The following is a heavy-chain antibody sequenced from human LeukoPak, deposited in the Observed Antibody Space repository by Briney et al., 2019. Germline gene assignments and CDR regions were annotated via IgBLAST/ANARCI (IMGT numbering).Heavy chain of an antibody. J-gene: IGHJ2*01. CDR2: IYYSGST. D-gene: IGHD3-22*01. CDR1: GGSISSGGYY. CDR3: ARGSYYDSSGSLWYFDL. Sequence: PSQTLSLTCTVSGGSISSGGYYWSWIRQHPGKGLEWIGYIYYSGSTYYNPSLKSRVTISVDTSKNQFSLKLSSVTAADTAVYYCARGSYYDSSGSLWYFDLWGRGTLVTVSS. V-gene: IGHV4-31*03.